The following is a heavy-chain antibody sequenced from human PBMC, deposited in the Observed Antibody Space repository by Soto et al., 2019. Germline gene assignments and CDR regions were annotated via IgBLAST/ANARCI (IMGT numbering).Heavy chain of an antibody. D-gene: IGHD3-22*01. CDR2: IDWDDDK. J-gene: IGHJ3*02. V-gene: IGHV2-70*04. CDR1: GFSLSTSGMR. Sequence: VSGPTLVNPTQTLTLTCTFSGFSLSTSGMRVSWIRQPPGKALEWLARIDWDDDKFYSTSLKTRLTISKDTSKNQVVLTMTNMDPVDTATYYCVTDSSGYTDAFDIWGQGTMVTVSS. CDR3: VTDSSGYTDAFDI.